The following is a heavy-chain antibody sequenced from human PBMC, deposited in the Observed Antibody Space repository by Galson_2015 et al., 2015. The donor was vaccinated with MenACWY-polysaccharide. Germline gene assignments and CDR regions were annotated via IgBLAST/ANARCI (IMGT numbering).Heavy chain of an antibody. Sequence: LRLSCAASGFTFSDYYMDWIRQAPGKGLEWVSYISSSGTTIYYADSVKGRFTISRDNAKNSLYLQMNSLRAEDTAVYYCAREIRVYTRYFDYWRPGTLVTVSS. D-gene: IGHD6-6*01. CDR2: ISSSGTTI. J-gene: IGHJ4*02. CDR3: AREIRVYTRYFDY. V-gene: IGHV3-11*01. CDR1: GFTFSDYY.